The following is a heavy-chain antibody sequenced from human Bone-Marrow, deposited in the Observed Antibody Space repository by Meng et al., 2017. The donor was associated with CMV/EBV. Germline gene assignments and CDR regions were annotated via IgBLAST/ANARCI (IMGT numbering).Heavy chain of an antibody. CDR3: ARHGSYYYYGMDV. D-gene: IGHD5-12*01. J-gene: IGHJ6*02. V-gene: IGHV5-51*01. Sequence: GESLKISCEGSGYSFTSYWIGWVRQMPGKGLEWMGIIYPGDSDTRYSPSFQGQVTISADKSISTAYLQWSSLKASDTAMYYCARHGSYYYYGMDVWGQGTTVTVSS. CDR1: GYSFTSYW. CDR2: IYPGDSDT.